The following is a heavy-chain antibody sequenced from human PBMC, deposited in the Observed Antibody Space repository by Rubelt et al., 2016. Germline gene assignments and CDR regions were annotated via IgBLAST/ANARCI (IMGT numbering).Heavy chain of an antibody. CDR3: ARVSVVRGVIIRS. CDR2: IYYSGST. J-gene: IGHJ5*02. CDR1: GGSISSSSYY. Sequence: QLQLQESGPGLVKPSETLSLTCTVSGGSISSSSYYWGWIRQPPGKGLEWIGSIYYSGSTYYNPSLKSRVTISVDTSKNQFSLKLSSVTAADTAVYYCARVSVVRGVIIRSWGQGTLVTVSS. D-gene: IGHD3-10*01. V-gene: IGHV4-39*07.